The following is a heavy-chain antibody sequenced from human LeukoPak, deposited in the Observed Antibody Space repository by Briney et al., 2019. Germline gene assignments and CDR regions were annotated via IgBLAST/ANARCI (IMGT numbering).Heavy chain of an antibody. Sequence: GGSLRLSCAASGFTFSGYWMSWVRQAPGKGLEWVANIKQDGSEKYYVDSVKGRFTISRDNAKNSLYLQMNSLRAEDTAVYYCARDVLDSSSWYVGYYYYYMDVWGKGTTVTVSS. CDR2: IKQDGSEK. J-gene: IGHJ6*03. CDR3: ARDVLDSSSWYVGYYYYYMDV. V-gene: IGHV3-7*01. D-gene: IGHD6-13*01. CDR1: GFTFSGYW.